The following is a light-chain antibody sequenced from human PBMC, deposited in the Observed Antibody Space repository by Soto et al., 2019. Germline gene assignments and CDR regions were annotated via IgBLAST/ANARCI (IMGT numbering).Light chain of an antibody. Sequence: DIVMTQSPLSLPVTPGEPASISCRSSQSLLHSNGYNYLDWYLQKPGQSPQLLIYLGSNRASGVHDRFSGSGSGTDFTLKISRVEAEDVGVYYCMQDLHSPRTFGQGTRLEIK. CDR2: LGS. J-gene: IGKJ5*01. V-gene: IGKV2-28*01. CDR1: QSLLHSNGYNY. CDR3: MQDLHSPRT.